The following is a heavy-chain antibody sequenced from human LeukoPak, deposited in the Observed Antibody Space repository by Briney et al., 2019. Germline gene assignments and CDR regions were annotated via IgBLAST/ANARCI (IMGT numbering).Heavy chain of an antibody. CDR3: ARMGEGWFDP. J-gene: IGHJ5*02. CDR2: INHSGST. V-gene: IGHV4-34*01. Sequence: SETLSLTCAVYGGSFSGYYWSWIRQPPGKGLEWIGEINHSGSTNYNPSLKSRVTISVDTSKNQFSLKLSSVTAADTAVYYCARMGEGWFDPWGQGTLVTVSS. CDR1: GGSFSGYY. D-gene: IGHD3-16*01.